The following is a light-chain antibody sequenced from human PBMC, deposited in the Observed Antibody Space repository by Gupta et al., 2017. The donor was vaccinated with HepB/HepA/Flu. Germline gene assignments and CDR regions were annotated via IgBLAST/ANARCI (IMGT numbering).Light chain of an antibody. CDR1: QSISSY. CDR3: QQSYSNPLT. V-gene: IGKV1-39*01. Sequence: DIQMPPSPSSLSASVGDRVTITCRASQSISSYLNWYQQKPGKAPKLLIYAASSLQSGVPSRLSGSGSGTDFTLTISSLQAEDFATYYCQQSYSNPLTFGGGTKVEIK. J-gene: IGKJ4*01. CDR2: AAS.